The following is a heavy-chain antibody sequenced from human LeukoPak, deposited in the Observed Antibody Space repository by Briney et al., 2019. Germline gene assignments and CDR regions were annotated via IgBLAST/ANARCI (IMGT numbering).Heavy chain of an antibody. CDR2: IYTSGST. J-gene: IGHJ5*02. CDR1: GGSISSGSYY. V-gene: IGHV4-61*02. Sequence: SETLSLTCTVSGGSISSGSYYWSWIRQPAGKGREWIGRIYTSGSTNYNPSLKSRVTISVDTSKNQFSLKLSSVTAADTAVYYCARDIVVVVAATYNCFDPWGQGTLVTVSS. D-gene: IGHD2-15*01. CDR3: ARDIVVVVAATYNCFDP.